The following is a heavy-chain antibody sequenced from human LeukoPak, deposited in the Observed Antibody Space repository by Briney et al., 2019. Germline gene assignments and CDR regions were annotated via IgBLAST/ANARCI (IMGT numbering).Heavy chain of an antibody. CDR2: IYYSGNT. CDR3: ARTKPLDPFDF. Sequence: SEALSLTCTVSGGSISSYYWSWIRXPPGKGLEWIGYIYYSGNTYYNPSLKSRVAISVDTSKNQFSLKVNSVTAADTAVYYCARTKPLDPFDFWGQGTLVTVSS. V-gene: IGHV4-59*01. J-gene: IGHJ3*01. CDR1: GGSISSYY.